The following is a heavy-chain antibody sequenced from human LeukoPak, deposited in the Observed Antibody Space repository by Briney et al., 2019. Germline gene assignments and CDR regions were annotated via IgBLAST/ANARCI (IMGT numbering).Heavy chain of an antibody. CDR2: IYYSGST. CDR3: ARAVLTMVRVSFAFDI. D-gene: IGHD3-10*01. CDR1: GGSISSYY. Sequence: SETLSLTCTVSGGSISSYYWSWIRQPPGKGLEWIGYIYYSGSTSYNPSLKSRVTISVDTSKNQFSLKLSSVTAADTAVYYCARAVLTMVRVSFAFDIWGQGTMVTVSS. V-gene: IGHV4-59*01. J-gene: IGHJ3*02.